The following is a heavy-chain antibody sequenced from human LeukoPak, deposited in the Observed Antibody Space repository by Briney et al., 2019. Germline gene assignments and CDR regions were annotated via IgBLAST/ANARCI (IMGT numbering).Heavy chain of an antibody. V-gene: IGHV4-59*01. D-gene: IGHD5-12*01. Sequence: SETLSLTCTVSGGSISSYYWSWIRQPPGKGLEWIGYIYYSGSTNYNPSLKSRVTISVDTSKNQFSLGLSSVTAADTAVYYCARVTGYMVEDYFDYWGQGTLVTVSS. CDR1: GGSISSYY. CDR3: ARVTGYMVEDYFDY. J-gene: IGHJ4*02. CDR2: IYYSGST.